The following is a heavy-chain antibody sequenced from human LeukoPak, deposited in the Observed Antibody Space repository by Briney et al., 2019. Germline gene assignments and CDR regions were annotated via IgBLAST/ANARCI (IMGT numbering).Heavy chain of an antibody. CDR1: GYTFTGYY. V-gene: IGHV1-2*02. D-gene: IGHD4-17*01. J-gene: IGHJ5*02. Sequence: GASVKVSCKASGYTFTGYYMHWVRQAPGQGLEWMGWINPNRGGTNYAQKFQGRVTMTRDTSISTAYMELSRLRSDDTAVYYCARGGPVAYYGWFDPWGQGTLVTVSS. CDR3: ARGGPVAYYGWFDP. CDR2: INPNRGGT.